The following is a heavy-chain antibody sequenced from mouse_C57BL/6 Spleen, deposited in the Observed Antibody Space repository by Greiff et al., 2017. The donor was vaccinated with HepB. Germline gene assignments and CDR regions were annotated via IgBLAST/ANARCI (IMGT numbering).Heavy chain of an antibody. V-gene: IGHV1-82*01. CDR1: GYAFSSSW. J-gene: IGHJ3*01. CDR3: ARPHYGRWLAY. CDR2: IYPGDGDT. D-gene: IGHD1-1*01. Sequence: VQLQQSGPELVKPGASVKISCKASGYAFSSSWMNWVKQRPGKGLEWIGRIYPGDGDTNYNGKFKGKATLTADKSSSTAYMQLSSLTSEDSAVYFCARPHYGRWLAYWGQGTLVTVSA.